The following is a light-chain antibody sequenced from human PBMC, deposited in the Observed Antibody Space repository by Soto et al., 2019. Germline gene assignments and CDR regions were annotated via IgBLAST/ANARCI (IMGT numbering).Light chain of an antibody. CDR2: DAS. J-gene: IGKJ4*01. Sequence: AIQLTQSPSSLSASVGDRVTITCRASQGISSALAWYQQKPGKAPNLLIYDASSLESGVPSRFSGSGSGTDFTLTISSLQPEDFVTYYCQQFNSYPHSFGGGTKVEIK. V-gene: IGKV1-13*02. CDR1: QGISSA. CDR3: QQFNSYPHS.